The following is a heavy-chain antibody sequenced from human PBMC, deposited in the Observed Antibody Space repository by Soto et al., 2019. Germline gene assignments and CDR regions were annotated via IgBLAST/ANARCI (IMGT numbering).Heavy chain of an antibody. CDR1: GYTFTSYD. CDR2: MNPNSGNT. J-gene: IGHJ6*03. CDR3: ARGVGDYYYYYMDV. V-gene: IGHV1-8*01. Sequence: ASVKVSCKASGYTFTSYDINWVRQATGQGLEWMGWMNPNSGNTGYAQKFQGRVTMTRNTSISTAYMELSSLRSEDTAVYHCARGVGDYYYYYMDVWGKGTTVTVSS.